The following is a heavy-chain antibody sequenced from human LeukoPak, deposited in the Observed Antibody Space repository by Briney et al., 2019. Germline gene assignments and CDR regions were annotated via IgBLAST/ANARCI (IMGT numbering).Heavy chain of an antibody. D-gene: IGHD3-22*01. CDR2: IKQDGSDK. CDR1: GFTFSSYW. J-gene: IGHJ4*02. V-gene: IGHV3-7*04. Sequence: GGSLRLSCAASGFTFSSYWMSWVRQAPGKGLEWVANIKQDGSDKYYVDPVKGRFTITRDNAKNSLYLQMNSLRAEDTAVYYCARDYDSSGYSVRLEYWGQGTLVTVSS. CDR3: ARDYDSSGYSVRLEY.